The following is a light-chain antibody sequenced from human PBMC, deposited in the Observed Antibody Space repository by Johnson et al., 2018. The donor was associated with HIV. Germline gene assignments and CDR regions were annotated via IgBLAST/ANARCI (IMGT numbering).Light chain of an antibody. Sequence: QSVLTQPPSVSAAPGQKVTILCSGSSSNIGNNYVSWYQQLPGTAPKLLIFDNHKRPSGIPDRFSGSQSGTSATLGITGLQTGDEADYYCGTWDSSLSAYVFGTGTKVTVL. CDR2: DNH. J-gene: IGLJ1*01. CDR1: SSNIGNNY. V-gene: IGLV1-51*01. CDR3: GTWDSSLSAYV.